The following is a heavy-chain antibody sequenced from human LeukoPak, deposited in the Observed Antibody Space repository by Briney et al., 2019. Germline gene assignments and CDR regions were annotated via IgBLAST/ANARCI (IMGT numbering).Heavy chain of an antibody. J-gene: IGHJ3*02. CDR1: GFTFSSYG. Sequence: PGGSLRLSCAASGFTFSSYGMHWVRQAPGKGLEWVAVISYDGSNKYYADSVKGRFTISRDNSKYTLYLQMNSLRAEDTAVYYCAMGTGLDAFDIWGQGTMVTVSS. CDR2: ISYDGSNK. CDR3: AMGTGLDAFDI. V-gene: IGHV3-30*03. D-gene: IGHD3/OR15-3a*01.